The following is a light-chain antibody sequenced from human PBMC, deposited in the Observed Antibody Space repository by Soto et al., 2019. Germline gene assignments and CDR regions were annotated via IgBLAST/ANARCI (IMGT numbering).Light chain of an antibody. CDR2: GAS. J-gene: IGKJ1*01. V-gene: IGKV3-20*01. CDR3: QQYGSSPWT. CDR1: QSVTSTH. Sequence: EIVLTQSPGTLSLSPGERATLSCRASQSVTSTHLAWYQQKPGQAPTLLIYGASSRATGIPDRFSGSGSGTGFTLTISRLEPEDLAVYYCQQYGSSPWTFGQGTKVEIK.